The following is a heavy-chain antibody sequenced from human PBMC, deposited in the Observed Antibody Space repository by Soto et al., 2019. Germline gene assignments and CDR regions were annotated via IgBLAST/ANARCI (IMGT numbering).Heavy chain of an antibody. CDR1: GFTFSSYS. J-gene: IGHJ6*02. CDR2: ISNDGSNK. CDR3: ARDDTVLVVPAAMLVGPDYYGMDV. D-gene: IGHD2-2*01. V-gene: IGHV3-21*01. Sequence: GGSLRLSCAASGFTFSSYSMNWVRQAPGKGLEWVSSISNDGSNKYYADSVKGRFTISRDNSKNTLYLQMNSLRAEDTAVYYCARDDTVLVVPAAMLVGPDYYGMDVWGQGTTVTVSS.